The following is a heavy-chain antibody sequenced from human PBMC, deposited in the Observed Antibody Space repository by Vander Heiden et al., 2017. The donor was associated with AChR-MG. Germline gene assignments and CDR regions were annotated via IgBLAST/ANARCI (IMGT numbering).Heavy chain of an antibody. CDR1: GFTFSSYA. J-gene: IGHJ4*02. CDR3: ARDRVLVVPAAIYY. CDR2: ISYDGSNK. Sequence: QVQLVESGGGVVQPGRSLRLSCAASGFTFSSYAMHWVRQAPGKGLEWVAVISYDGSNKYYADSVKGRFTISRDNSKNTLYLQMNSLRAEDTAVYYCARDRVLVVPAAIYYWGQGTLVTVSS. D-gene: IGHD2-2*01. V-gene: IGHV3-30-3*01.